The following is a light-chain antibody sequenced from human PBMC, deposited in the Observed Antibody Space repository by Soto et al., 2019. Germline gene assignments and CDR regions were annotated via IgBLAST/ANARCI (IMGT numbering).Light chain of an antibody. CDR3: SPAVNGNPAVA. J-gene: IGLJ2*01. CDR2: EVV. Sequence: QSALTQPASVSGSPGQSVTISCTGTSSDIGNYNYVSWYQQHAGKVPKLILYEVVNRPAGVSIRFSGSKSCNTASPTISGLQAEDEADYYCSPAVNGNPAVAFGGGTKLTVL. V-gene: IGLV2-14*01. CDR1: SSDIGNYNY.